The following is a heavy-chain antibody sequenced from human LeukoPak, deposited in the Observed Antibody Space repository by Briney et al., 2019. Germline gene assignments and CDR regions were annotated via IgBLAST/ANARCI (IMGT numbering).Heavy chain of an antibody. J-gene: IGHJ4*02. CDR3: ARGVDYYENSGTIDY. V-gene: IGHV1-69*13. Sequence: VASVKVSCKASGGTFSSYAISWVRQAPGQGLEWMGGIIPIFGTANYAQKFQGRVTITADESTSTAYMELSSLRSEDTAVYYCARGVDYYENSGTIDYWGQGTLVTVSS. CDR1: GGTFSSYA. D-gene: IGHD3-22*01. CDR2: IIPIFGTA.